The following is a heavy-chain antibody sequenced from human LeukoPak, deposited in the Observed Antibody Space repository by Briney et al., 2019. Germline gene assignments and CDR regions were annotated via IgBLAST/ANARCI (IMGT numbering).Heavy chain of an antibody. D-gene: IGHD6-19*01. J-gene: IGHJ3*02. V-gene: IGHV1-18*01. Sequence: GASVKVSCKASGYTFTSYGISWVRQAPGQGLEWMGWISAYNGNTNYAQKLQGRVTMTTDTSTSTAYMELRSLRSDDTAVYYYARDSDPGIAVAGSAFDIWGQGTMVTVSS. CDR1: GYTFTSYG. CDR2: ISAYNGNT. CDR3: ARDSDPGIAVAGSAFDI.